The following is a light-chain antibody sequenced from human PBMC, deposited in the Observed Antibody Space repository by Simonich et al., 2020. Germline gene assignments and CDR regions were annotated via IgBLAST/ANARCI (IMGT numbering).Light chain of an antibody. CDR1: SSDVGGYNY. Sequence: QSALTQPASVSWSPGQSITISCTGTSSDVGGYNYFSWFQQHPGKAPKLLIYDVSKRPSGVSNRFSGSKSGNTASLTISGLQAEDEADYYCSSYTSSSFWVFGGGTKLTVL. V-gene: IGLV2-14*01. CDR2: DVS. CDR3: SSYTSSSFWV. J-gene: IGLJ3*02.